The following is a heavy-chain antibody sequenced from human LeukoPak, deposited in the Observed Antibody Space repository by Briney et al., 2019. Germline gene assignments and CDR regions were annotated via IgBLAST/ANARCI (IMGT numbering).Heavy chain of an antibody. CDR3: ARPFSPGGWFGEWEIDY. Sequence: AGESLKISCKGSGYSFTSYWIGWVRQMPGKGLEWMGIIYPGDSDTRYSPSFQGQVTISADKSISTAYLQWSSLKASDTAMYYCARPFSPGGWFGEWEIDYWGQGTLVTVSS. CDR2: IYPGDSDT. D-gene: IGHD3-10*01. CDR1: GYSFTSYW. V-gene: IGHV5-51*01. J-gene: IGHJ4*02.